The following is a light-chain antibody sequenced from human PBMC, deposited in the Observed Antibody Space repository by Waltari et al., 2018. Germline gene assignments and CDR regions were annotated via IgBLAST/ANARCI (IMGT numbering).Light chain of an antibody. CDR2: QHN. CDR1: NLGSKD. CDR3: QAWDRTTVV. J-gene: IGLJ2*01. V-gene: IGLV3-1*01. Sequence: SSELTQPPSLSVSPGQTAHITCSGDNLGSKDAYWYQQRPGHSPVLVIYQHNRRPSGIPERFSGSKSGDTATLTIRGTQAMDEADYYCQAWDRTTVVFGGGTKLTVL.